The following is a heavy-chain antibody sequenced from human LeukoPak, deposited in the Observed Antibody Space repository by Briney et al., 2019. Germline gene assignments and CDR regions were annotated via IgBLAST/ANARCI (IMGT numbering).Heavy chain of an antibody. Sequence: ASVKVSCKASGNTFTKYSINWVRQAPGQGLEWMGWINTNTGNPTYAQGFTGRFVFSLDISVNTAYLQISSLKAEDTGVYYCAREEDNYDSSGYLDYWGQGTLVTVSS. CDR3: AREEDNYDSSGYLDY. D-gene: IGHD3-22*01. J-gene: IGHJ4*02. CDR1: GNTFTKYS. CDR2: INTNTGNP. V-gene: IGHV7-4-1*02.